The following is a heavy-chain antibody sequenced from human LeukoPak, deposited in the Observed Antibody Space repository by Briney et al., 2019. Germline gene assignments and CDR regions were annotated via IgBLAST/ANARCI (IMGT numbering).Heavy chain of an antibody. CDR1: GGSFSGYY. CDR2: INHSGST. J-gene: IGHJ1*01. CDR3: ARGGCGGDCYSHAEYFQY. V-gene: IGHV4-34*01. D-gene: IGHD2-21*02. Sequence: PSETLSLTPAVYGGSFSGYYWSWIRQPPGKGLEWIGEINHSGSTNYNPCLQSRLTISVDTSKNQFSLKLSSVTAADTAVYYCARGGCGGDCYSHAEYFQYWGQDTLVSVSS.